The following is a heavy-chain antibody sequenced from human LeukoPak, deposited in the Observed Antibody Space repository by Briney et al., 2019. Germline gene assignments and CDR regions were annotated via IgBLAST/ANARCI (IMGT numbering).Heavy chain of an antibody. CDR2: IYSGGIT. V-gene: IGHV3-53*01. J-gene: IGHJ6*03. D-gene: IGHD5-18*01. Sequence: GGSLRLSCAASGFSVSSNYVSWVRQAPGKGLEWVSVIYSGGITYYADSIKGRFTISRDNSKNTLYLQMNSLRAEDTAVYYCARAGYSYGNNYYYYYMDVWGKGTTVTVSS. CDR1: GFSVSSNY. CDR3: ARAGYSYGNNYYYYYMDV.